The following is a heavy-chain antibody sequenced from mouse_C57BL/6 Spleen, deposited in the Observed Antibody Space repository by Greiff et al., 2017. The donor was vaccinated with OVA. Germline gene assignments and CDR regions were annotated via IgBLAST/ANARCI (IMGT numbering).Heavy chain of an antibody. D-gene: IGHD1-1*01. CDR3: ASERNYYGSSYFYAMDY. Sequence: QVQLQQPGAELVKPGASVKMSCKASGYTFTSYWITWVKQRPGQGLEWIGDIYPGSGSTNYNEKFKSKATLTVDTSSSTAYMQLSSLTSEDSAVYYCASERNYYGSSYFYAMDYWCQGTSVTVSS. CDR1: GYTFTSYW. J-gene: IGHJ4*01. V-gene: IGHV1-55*01. CDR2: IYPGSGST.